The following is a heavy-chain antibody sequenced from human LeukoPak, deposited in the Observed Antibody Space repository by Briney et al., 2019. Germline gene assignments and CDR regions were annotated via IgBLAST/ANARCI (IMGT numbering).Heavy chain of an antibody. CDR3: ARLRGYICGAHDY. V-gene: IGHV4-39*01. CDR1: GDSITSNSYY. J-gene: IGHJ4*02. CDR2: VYYSGST. Sequence: SETLSLTCTVSGDSITSNSYYWGWIRQPPGKGLEWIGSVYYSGSTYYNPSLKSRVTISVDTSKNQFSLKLSSVTAADTAVYYCARLRGYICGAHDYWGQGALVTVSS. D-gene: IGHD5-12*01.